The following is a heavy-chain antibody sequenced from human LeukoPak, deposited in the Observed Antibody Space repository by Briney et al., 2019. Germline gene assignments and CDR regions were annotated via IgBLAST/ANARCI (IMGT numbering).Heavy chain of an antibody. Sequence: GGSLRLSCAASGFTFSTYAMSWVRQAPGKGLEWVSVVSFSGDSTYYADSVKGRFTISRDNSKNTLYLQMNSLTAEDTAVYYCAKLRYFDWLLRTIDYWGQGILVTVSS. V-gene: IGHV3-23*01. J-gene: IGHJ4*02. CDR3: AKLRYFDWLLRTIDY. CDR2: VSFSGDST. CDR1: GFTFSTYA. D-gene: IGHD3-9*01.